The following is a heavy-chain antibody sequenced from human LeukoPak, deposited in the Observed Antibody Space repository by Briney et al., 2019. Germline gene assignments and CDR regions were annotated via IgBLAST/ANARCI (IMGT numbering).Heavy chain of an antibody. Sequence: SETLSLTCAVYGGSFRGYYWSWIRQPPGKGLEWIGEINHSGSTNYNPSLKSRVTISVDTSKNQFSLKLSSVTAADTAVYSCARGLSSGSGYYFGNWFDPWGQGTLVTVSS. CDR1: GGSFRGYY. CDR2: INHSGST. V-gene: IGHV4-34*01. J-gene: IGHJ5*02. D-gene: IGHD3-22*01. CDR3: ARGLSSGSGYYFGNWFDP.